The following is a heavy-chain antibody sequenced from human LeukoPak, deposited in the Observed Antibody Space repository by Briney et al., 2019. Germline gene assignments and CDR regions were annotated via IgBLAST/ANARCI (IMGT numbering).Heavy chain of an antibody. CDR1: GGSFSGYY. CDR2: IYSSGST. D-gene: IGHD1-26*01. CDR3: ARGLSGSYINWFDP. J-gene: IGHJ5*02. V-gene: IGHV4-59*10. Sequence: PSETLSLTCAVYGGSFSGYYWSWIRQPAGKGLEWIGRIYSSGSTNYNPSLKSRVTMSVDTSKNQFSLKLTSVTAADTAVYYCARGLSGSYINWFDPWGQGTLVTVSS.